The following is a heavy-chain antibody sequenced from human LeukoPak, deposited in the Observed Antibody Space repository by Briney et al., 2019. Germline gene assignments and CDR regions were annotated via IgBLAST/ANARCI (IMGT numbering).Heavy chain of an antibody. J-gene: IGHJ4*02. D-gene: IGHD4-17*01. V-gene: IGHV3-74*01. CDR3: AKDIGSTVTTLFDY. CDR2: INSDGSST. CDR1: GFTFSSYW. Sequence: PGGSLRLSCAASGFTFSSYWMHWVRQAPGTGLMWVSRINSDGSSTTYADSVKGRFTISRDNAKNSLYLQMNSLRAEDMALYYCAKDIGSTVTTLFDYWGQGTLVTVSS.